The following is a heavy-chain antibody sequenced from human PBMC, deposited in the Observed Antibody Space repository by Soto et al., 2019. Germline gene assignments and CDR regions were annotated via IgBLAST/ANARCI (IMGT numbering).Heavy chain of an antibody. CDR1: GFTFSSYS. V-gene: IGHV3-21*01. D-gene: IGHD2-2*01. J-gene: IGHJ6*02. Sequence: GGSLRLSCAASGFTFSSYSINWVRQAPGKGLEWVSSISSSSSYIYYADSVKGRFTISRDNAKNSLYLQMNSLRAEDTAVYYCARDRYCSSTSCYGHYYYYYGMDVWGQGTTVTVSS. CDR3: ARDRYCSSTSCYGHYYYYYGMDV. CDR2: ISSSSSYI.